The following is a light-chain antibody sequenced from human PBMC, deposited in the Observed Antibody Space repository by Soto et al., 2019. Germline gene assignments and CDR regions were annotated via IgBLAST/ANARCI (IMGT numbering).Light chain of an antibody. CDR1: SSDIGAYNF. CDR3: TSWTTSTTMI. V-gene: IGLV2-14*03. CDR2: DVN. Sequence: QSALTQPASVSGSPGQSITISCTGTSSDIGAYNFVSWYQQHRGKALKLMLYDVNIRPSGVSNRFSGSKSGNTSSLTISGLQGEDEADYDCTSWTTSTTMIFGGGTKLTVL. J-gene: IGLJ2*01.